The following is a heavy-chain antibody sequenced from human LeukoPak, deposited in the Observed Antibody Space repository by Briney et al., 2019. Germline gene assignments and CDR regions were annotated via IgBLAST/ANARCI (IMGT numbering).Heavy chain of an antibody. V-gene: IGHV3-11*04. D-gene: IGHD3-3*01. Sequence: PGRSLGLSCAASGFTFSDYYMSWIRQAPGKGLEWVSYISSSSSTIYYADSVKGRFTISRDNAKNSLYLQMNSLRAEDTAVYYCARDHPVLRFWEWLGSGGAFDIWGQGTMVTVSS. J-gene: IGHJ3*02. CDR3: ARDHPVLRFWEWLGSGGAFDI. CDR1: GFTFSDYY. CDR2: ISSSSSTI.